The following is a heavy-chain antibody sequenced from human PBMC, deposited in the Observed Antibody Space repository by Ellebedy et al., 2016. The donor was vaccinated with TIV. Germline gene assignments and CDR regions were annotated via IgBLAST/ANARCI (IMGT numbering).Heavy chain of an antibody. CDR1: GITFSSYW. CDR3: AREGMVAATDL. CDR2: INRDGSST. Sequence: GESLMISCAASGITFSSYWMHWVRQVPGKGLVWVSRINRDGSSTSYADSVKGRLTMSRDNAKNTLFLQMNSLLVEDTAAYYCAREGMVAATDLWGQGTLVSVSS. D-gene: IGHD2-15*01. V-gene: IGHV3-74*01. J-gene: IGHJ5*02.